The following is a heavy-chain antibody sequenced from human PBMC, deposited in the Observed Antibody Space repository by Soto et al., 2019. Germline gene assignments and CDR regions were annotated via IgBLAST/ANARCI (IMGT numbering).Heavy chain of an antibody. CDR3: ARHIAVPTTRGFDY. D-gene: IGHD2-15*01. Sequence: QVQLQESGPGLVKPSGTLSLTCAVSGGSISSTNWWSWVRQPPGEGLEWIGEIYHSGTTNYNPSLASRVTISMDTSENQLSLRLGSVTAADTAVYFCARHIAVPTTRGFDYWGQGTLLTVSS. CDR2: IYHSGTT. V-gene: IGHV4-4*02. CDR1: GGSISSTNW. J-gene: IGHJ4*02.